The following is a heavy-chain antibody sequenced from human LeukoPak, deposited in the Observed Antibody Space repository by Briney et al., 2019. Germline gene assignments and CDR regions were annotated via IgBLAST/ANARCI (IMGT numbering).Heavy chain of an antibody. Sequence: GSLRLSCAASGFTFDDYGMSWVRQAPGKGLEWVSGINWNGGSTGYADSVKGRFTISRDNAKNSLYLQMNSLRAEDTALYYCARDKYSSSWFAPFDYWGQGTLVTVSS. CDR3: ARDKYSSSWFAPFDY. D-gene: IGHD6-13*01. V-gene: IGHV3-20*04. J-gene: IGHJ4*02. CDR1: GFTFDDYG. CDR2: INWNGGST.